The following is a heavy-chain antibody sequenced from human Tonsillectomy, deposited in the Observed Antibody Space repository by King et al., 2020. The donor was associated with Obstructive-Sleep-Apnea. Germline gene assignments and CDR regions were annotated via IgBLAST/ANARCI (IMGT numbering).Heavy chain of an antibody. CDR3: ARDFVAADYYYYGMDV. CDR2: IYYSGST. D-gene: IGHD6-19*01. J-gene: IGHJ6*02. Sequence: QLQESGPGLVKPSETLSLTCTVSGGSISSSSYYWGWIRQPPGKGLEWIGSIYYSGSTYYNPSLKSRVTISVDTSKNQFSLKLSSVTAADTAVYYCARDFVAADYYYYGMDVWGQGTTVTVSS. V-gene: IGHV4-39*07. CDR1: GGSISSSSYY.